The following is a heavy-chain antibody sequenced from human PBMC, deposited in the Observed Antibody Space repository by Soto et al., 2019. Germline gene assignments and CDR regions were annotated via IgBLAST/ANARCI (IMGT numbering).Heavy chain of an antibody. V-gene: IGHV3-7*01. CDR2: IKQDESQI. CDR3: ATEAQHCSGARCYLTVDY. D-gene: IGHD2-15*01. J-gene: IGHJ4*02. Sequence: PGGSLRLSCAASGFTFSSSWMSWVRQGPGMGLEWVANIKQDESQINYMDSVKGRFTISRDNSKNSLYLQMNSLRAEDTAVYYCATEAQHCSGARCYLTVDYWGQGSLVTVSS. CDR1: GFTFSSSW.